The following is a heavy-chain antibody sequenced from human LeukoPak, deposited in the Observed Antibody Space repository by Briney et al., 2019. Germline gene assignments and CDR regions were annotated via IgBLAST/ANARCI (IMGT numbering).Heavy chain of an antibody. D-gene: IGHD4-23*01. CDR3: ASHYGGYSFFDY. V-gene: IGHV3-7*02. J-gene: IGHJ4*02. CDR1: GFTFSGYW. Sequence: PGGSLRLSCAASGFTFSGYWMDWVRQTPGKGLEWVANIKPDGSEVYYVDSVKGRFTISRDNAKNSLYLQMNSLRAEDTAVYYCASHYGGYSFFDYWGQGTLVTVSS. CDR2: IKPDGSEV.